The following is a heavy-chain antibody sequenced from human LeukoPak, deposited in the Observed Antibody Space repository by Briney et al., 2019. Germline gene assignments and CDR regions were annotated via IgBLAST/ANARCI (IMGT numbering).Heavy chain of an antibody. Sequence: SQTLSLTCTVSGGSISSGGYYWSWIRQHPGKGLEWIGYIYYSGSTYYNPSLESRVTISVDTSKNQFSLKLSSVTAADTAVYYCAGSSTVTTFDYWGQGTLVTVSS. CDR1: GGSISSGGYY. V-gene: IGHV4-31*03. CDR2: IYYSGST. J-gene: IGHJ4*02. D-gene: IGHD4-17*01. CDR3: AGSSTVTTFDY.